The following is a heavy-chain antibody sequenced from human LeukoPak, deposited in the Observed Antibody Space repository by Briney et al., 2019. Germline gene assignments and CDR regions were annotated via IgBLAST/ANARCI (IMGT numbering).Heavy chain of an antibody. CDR3: ARVLRPMASQYYFDY. V-gene: IGHV4-59*01. CDR2: IYYSGTT. J-gene: IGHJ4*02. Sequence: PSETLSLTCTVSGASINTYYWSWIRQPPGKGLEWIGYIYYSGTTSYNPSLKTRVTISIDTSKNQFSLKLSSVTAADTAVYYCARVLRPMASQYYFDYWGQGTLVAVSS. D-gene: IGHD3-10*01. CDR1: GASINTYY.